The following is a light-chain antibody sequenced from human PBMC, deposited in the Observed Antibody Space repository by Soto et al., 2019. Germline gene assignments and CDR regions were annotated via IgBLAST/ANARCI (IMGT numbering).Light chain of an antibody. J-gene: IGKJ1*01. V-gene: IGKV1-5*01. CDR2: AAS. Sequence: IQMTQSPSTLSASVGDRVTITCRASQSISSWLAWYQQKPGRAPKLLIYAASSLQSGVPSRFSGSGSGTEFTLTISSLQPDDFATYYCQQYNSRTFGQGTKVDIK. CDR1: QSISSW. CDR3: QQYNSRT.